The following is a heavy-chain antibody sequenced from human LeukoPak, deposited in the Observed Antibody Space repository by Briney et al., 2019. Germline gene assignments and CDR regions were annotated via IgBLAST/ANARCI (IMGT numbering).Heavy chain of an antibody. V-gene: IGHV3-48*03. CDR2: ISVSGGTI. Sequence: GGSLRLSCAASGFTFSTYEMNWVRQAPGKGLEWVSYISVSGGTIKYADSVKGRFTISRDNAKNSLYSQLNSLRAEDTAVYYCARGDGGYYYGMDVWGQGTTVTVSS. CDR1: GFTFSTYE. D-gene: IGHD3-3*01. CDR3: ARGDGGYYYGMDV. J-gene: IGHJ6*02.